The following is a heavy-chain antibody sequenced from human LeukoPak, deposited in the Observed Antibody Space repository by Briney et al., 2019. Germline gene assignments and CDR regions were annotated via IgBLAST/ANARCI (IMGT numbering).Heavy chain of an antibody. Sequence: GGSLRLSCAASGFTFSSYSMNWVRQAPGKGLEWVSGISGSGGTTYYADSVKGRFTISRDNSKITLYLQMNSLRAEDTAVYYCAKEYGYTYGEFDYWGQGTLVTVSS. D-gene: IGHD5-18*01. V-gene: IGHV3-23*01. J-gene: IGHJ4*02. CDR1: GFTFSSYS. CDR3: AKEYGYTYGEFDY. CDR2: ISGSGGTT.